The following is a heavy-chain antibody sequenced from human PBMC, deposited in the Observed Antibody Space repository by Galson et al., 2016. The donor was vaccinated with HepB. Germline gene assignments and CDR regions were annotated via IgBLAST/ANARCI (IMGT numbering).Heavy chain of an antibody. CDR3: ARRGVDSSGYSHIDAFEI. V-gene: IGHV5-51*01. CDR2: IYPGDSDT. Sequence: QSGAEVKKPGESLKISCKGSGYSFFKYWIGWVRQMPGKGLQWMGIIYPGDSDTRYSPSFQGQVTIAADWSISTAYLQWSSLKASDTAIYYFARRGVDSSGYSHIDAFEIWGQGTMITASS. J-gene: IGHJ3*02. D-gene: IGHD3-22*01. CDR1: GYSFFKYW.